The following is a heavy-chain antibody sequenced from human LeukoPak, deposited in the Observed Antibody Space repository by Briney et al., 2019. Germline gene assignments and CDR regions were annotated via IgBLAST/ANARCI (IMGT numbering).Heavy chain of an antibody. CDR3: AREPPDSYYFDY. J-gene: IGHJ4*02. CDR1: GGSFSGYY. Sequence: SETLSLTCAVYGGSFSGYYWSWIRQPPGKGLEWIGEINHSGSTNYNPSLKSRVTISVDTSKNQFSLKLSSVTAADTAVYYCAREPPDSYYFDYWGQGTLVTVSS. V-gene: IGHV4-34*01. D-gene: IGHD1-14*01. CDR2: INHSGST.